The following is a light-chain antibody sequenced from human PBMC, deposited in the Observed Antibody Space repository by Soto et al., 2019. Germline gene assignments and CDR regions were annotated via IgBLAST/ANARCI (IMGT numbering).Light chain of an antibody. CDR1: QNILSN. CDR2: GAS. J-gene: IGKJ1*01. V-gene: IGKV3-20*01. Sequence: EVVITQSPATLSVSPGERATLSCRASQNILSNLAWYQQKPGQAPRLLIYGASSRATGIPDRFSGSGSGTDFTLTSSRLEPEDFAVYYCQQYGSSGTFGQGTKVDIK. CDR3: QQYGSSGT.